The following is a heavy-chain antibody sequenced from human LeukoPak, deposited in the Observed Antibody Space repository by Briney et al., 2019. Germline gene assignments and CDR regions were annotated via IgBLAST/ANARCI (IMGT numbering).Heavy chain of an antibody. D-gene: IGHD3-22*01. Sequence: GGSLRLSCAASGFTFGSYGMHWVRQAPGKGLEWVAVIWYGGSNKYYADSVKGRFTISRDNSKNTLYLQMNSLRAEDTAVYYCARESGRSYDSSGYYGIGYWGQGTLVTVSS. J-gene: IGHJ4*02. CDR3: ARESGRSYDSSGYYGIGY. V-gene: IGHV3-33*01. CDR1: GFTFGSYG. CDR2: IWYGGSNK.